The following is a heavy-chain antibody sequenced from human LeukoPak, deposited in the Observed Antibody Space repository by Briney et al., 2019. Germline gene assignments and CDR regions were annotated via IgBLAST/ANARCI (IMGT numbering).Heavy chain of an antibody. CDR3: ARGPYSYDSSGAFDI. CDR2: ISSSGSP. Sequence: SETLSLTCTVSGDSISSGDYYWSWIRQPAGKGLEWIGRISSSGSPNYNPSLKSRVTISVDTSKNQFSLKLSSVTAAYTAVYFCARGPYSYDSSGAFDIWGQGTMVTVSS. V-gene: IGHV4-61*02. CDR1: GDSISSGDYY. D-gene: IGHD3-22*01. J-gene: IGHJ3*02.